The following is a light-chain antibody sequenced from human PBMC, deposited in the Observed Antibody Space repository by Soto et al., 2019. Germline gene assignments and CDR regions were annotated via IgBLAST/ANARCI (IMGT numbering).Light chain of an antibody. J-gene: IGKJ4*01. CDR3: QQYGSSPFT. CDR1: QSVVNSY. V-gene: IGKV3-20*01. CDR2: GAS. Sequence: EIVLTQSPGTLSLSPGERATLSCRASQSVVNSYVAWYQQTPGQAPRFLMYGASTRATGIPDRFSGSGSGTDFTLTVSRLEPEDFAVYYCQQYGSSPFTFGGGTKVEIK.